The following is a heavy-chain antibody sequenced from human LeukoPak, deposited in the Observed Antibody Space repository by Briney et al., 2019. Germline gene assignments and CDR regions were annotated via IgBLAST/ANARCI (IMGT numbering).Heavy chain of an antibody. CDR2: IYYSGST. V-gene: IGHV4-59*01. D-gene: IGHD5-18*01. CDR1: GGSISSYY. CDR3: ARGRRVQLWFDY. Sequence: LETLSLTCSVSGGSISSYYWSWIRQPPGKGLEWIGYIYYSGSTNYNPSLKSRVTISVDTSKNQFSLRLSSVTAADTAVYYCARGRRVQLWFDYWGQGTLVTVSS. J-gene: IGHJ4*02.